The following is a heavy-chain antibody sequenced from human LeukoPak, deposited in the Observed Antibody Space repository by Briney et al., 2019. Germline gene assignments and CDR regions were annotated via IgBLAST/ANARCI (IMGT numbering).Heavy chain of an antibody. CDR3: ARSSGTGTFSY. J-gene: IGHJ4*02. CDR1: GDSISRSTYD. D-gene: IGHD6-25*01. CDR2: VYYGRSP. Sequence: SSETLSLTCTVSGDSISRSTYDWAWIRQPPGKGLEWIGSVYYGRSPYFNPSLESRATISVDTSKNHFSLKMSSVTAADTAVYYCARSSGTGTFSYWGQGTLVTVSS. V-gene: IGHV4-39*02.